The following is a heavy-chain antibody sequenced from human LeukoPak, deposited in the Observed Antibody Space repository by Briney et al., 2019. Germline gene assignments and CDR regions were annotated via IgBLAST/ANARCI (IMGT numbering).Heavy chain of an antibody. J-gene: IGHJ4*02. CDR1: GFTFITYA. CDR3: AKGVGTTRGYYFDY. D-gene: IGHD1-26*01. V-gene: IGHV3-23*01. CDR2: ISGSVDGT. Sequence: GGSLRLSCAASGFTFITYAMSWVRQAPGKGLEWVSAISGSVDGTYYADSVKGRFTISRDNSKNTLYLQMNSLRAEDTAVYYCAKGVGTTRGYYFDYWGQGTLVTVSP.